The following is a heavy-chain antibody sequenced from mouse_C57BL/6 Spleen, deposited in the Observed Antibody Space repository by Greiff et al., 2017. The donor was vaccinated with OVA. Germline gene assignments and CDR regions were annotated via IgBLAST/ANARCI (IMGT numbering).Heavy chain of an antibody. Sequence: QVQLQQPGAELVRPGSSVKLSCKASGYTFTSYWMHWVKQRPIQGLEWIGNIYPSDSETHYNQKFKDKATLTVDKSSSPAYMQLSSLTSEDSAVYFCSRHNGYDEGSWFAYWGQGTLVTVSA. V-gene: IGHV1-52*01. J-gene: IGHJ3*01. CDR3: SRHNGYDEGSWFAY. CDR1: GYTFTSYW. D-gene: IGHD2-2*01. CDR2: IYPSDSET.